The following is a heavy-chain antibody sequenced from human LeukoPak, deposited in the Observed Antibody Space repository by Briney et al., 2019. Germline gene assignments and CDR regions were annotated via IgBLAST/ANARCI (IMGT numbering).Heavy chain of an antibody. Sequence: SETLSLTCAVYGGSFSAYYWSWIRQSPGKGLEWIAEIKHLGDTNYNPSVKSRVSISVDTSKNQFSLKVTSLTAADTAVYYCARGATISETGYFDYWGQGSLATVSS. CDR2: IKHLGDT. D-gene: IGHD1-1*01. J-gene: IGHJ4*03. CDR1: GGSFSAYY. CDR3: ARGATISETGYFDY. V-gene: IGHV4-34*01.